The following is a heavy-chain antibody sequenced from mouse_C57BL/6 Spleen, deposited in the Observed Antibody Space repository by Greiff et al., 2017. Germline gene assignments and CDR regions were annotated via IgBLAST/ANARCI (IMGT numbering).Heavy chain of an antibody. CDR2: INYDGSST. V-gene: IGHV5-16*01. J-gene: IGHJ1*03. CDR3: ARGYYGRGAGFDV. D-gene: IGHD1-1*01. CDR1: GFTFSDYY. Sequence: EVQVVESEGGLVQPGSSMKLSCTASGFTFSDYYMAWVRQVPEKGLEWVANINYDGSSTYYLDSLKSRFIISRDNAKNILYLQMSSLKSEDTATYYCARGYYGRGAGFDVWGTGTTVTVSS.